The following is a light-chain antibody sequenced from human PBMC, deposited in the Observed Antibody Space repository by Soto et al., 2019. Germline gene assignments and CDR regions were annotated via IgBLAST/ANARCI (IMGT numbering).Light chain of an antibody. CDR3: QQYGGSPQT. V-gene: IGKV3-20*01. CDR1: QSVSNY. CDR2: GAS. Sequence: EIVLTQSPGTLSLSPGERATLSCRARQSVSNYLAWYQQKPGQAPRLLIYGASSRATGIPDRFSGSGSGTDLTLTISRLEPEGLAVYYCQQYGGSPQTFGQGTKV. J-gene: IGKJ1*01.